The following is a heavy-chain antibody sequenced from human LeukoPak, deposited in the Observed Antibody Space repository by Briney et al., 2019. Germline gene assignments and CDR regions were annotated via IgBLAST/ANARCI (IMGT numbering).Heavy chain of an antibody. CDR3: ARSPILYGWTNWFDP. J-gene: IGHJ5*02. D-gene: IGHD6-19*01. Sequence: KPSETLSLTCTVSGGSISSYYWSWIRQPPGKGLEWIGYIYYSGSTNYNPSLKSRVTISVDTSKNQFSLMLTSVTAADTAVYYCARSPILYGWTNWFDPWGQGTLVTVSS. V-gene: IGHV4-59*12. CDR2: IYYSGST. CDR1: GGSISSYY.